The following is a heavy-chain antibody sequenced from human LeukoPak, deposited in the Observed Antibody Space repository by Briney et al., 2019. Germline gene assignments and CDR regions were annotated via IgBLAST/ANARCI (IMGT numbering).Heavy chain of an antibody. CDR2: INHSGST. V-gene: IGHV4-34*01. Sequence: PSETLSLTCAVYGGSFSGYYWSWIRQPPGKGLEWIGEINHSGSTNYNPSLKSRVTISVDTSKNQFSLKLSSVTAADTAAYYCARLFGGVTTFDYWGQGALVTVSS. D-gene: IGHD2-8*02. CDR1: GGSFSGYY. CDR3: ARLFGGVTTFDY. J-gene: IGHJ4*02.